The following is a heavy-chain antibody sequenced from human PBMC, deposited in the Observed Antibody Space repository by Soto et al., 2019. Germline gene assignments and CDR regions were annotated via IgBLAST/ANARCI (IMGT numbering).Heavy chain of an antibody. V-gene: IGHV1-18*01. CDR3: ARDRSPYVSRTEYFYH. J-gene: IGHJ1*01. CDR2: ISAYNGNT. Sequence: ASVKVSCKASGYTFTSYGISWVRQAPGQGLEWMGWISAYNGNTNYAQKLQDRVTMTTDTSTSTVYMELRSLTSDDTAVYYCARDRSPYVSRTEYFYHWGQGTLVTVSS. D-gene: IGHD3-10*02. CDR1: GYTFTSYG.